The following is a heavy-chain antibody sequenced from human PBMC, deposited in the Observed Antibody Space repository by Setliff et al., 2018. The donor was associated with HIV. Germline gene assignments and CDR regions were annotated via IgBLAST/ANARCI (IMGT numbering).Heavy chain of an antibody. V-gene: IGHV3-74*01. D-gene: IGHD5-18*01. CDR2: INTDGTNT. CDR3: ARGYGYTYGLGY. Sequence: GGSLRLSCAASGFTFSSYWMHWVRQAPGKGLVWVSRINTDGTNTNYADSVKGRFTVSRDNAKNTLYLEMNSLRVEDTAVYHCARGYGYTYGLGYWGQGTLVTVSS. CDR1: GFTFSSYW. J-gene: IGHJ4*02.